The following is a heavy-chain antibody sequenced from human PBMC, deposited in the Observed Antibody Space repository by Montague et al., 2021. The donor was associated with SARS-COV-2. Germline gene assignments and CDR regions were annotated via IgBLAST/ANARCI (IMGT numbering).Heavy chain of an antibody. CDR1: GGSFSPYY. CDR2: IDHSGNT. Sequence: SETLSLTCAVYGGSFSPYYWAWIRQSPGKGLEWIGNIDHSGNTNYNPSLKSRVSISVDTSSSQFSLYLTSVTAADAAVYYCAGGELELHIRDYYYYGMDVWGQGTTVTVSS. J-gene: IGHJ6*02. D-gene: IGHD1-7*01. CDR3: AGGELELHIRDYYYYGMDV. V-gene: IGHV4-34*01.